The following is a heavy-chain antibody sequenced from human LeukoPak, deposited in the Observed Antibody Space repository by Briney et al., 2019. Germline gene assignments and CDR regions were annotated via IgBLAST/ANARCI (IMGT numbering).Heavy chain of an antibody. CDR3: TTDVQQLVLPYYYCMDV. J-gene: IGHJ6*03. CDR1: GFTFSNAW. Sequence: GGSLRLSCAASGFTFSNAWMSWVRQAPGKGLEWVGRIKSKTDGGTTDYAAPVKGRFTISRDDSKNTLYLQMNSLKTEDTAVYYCTTDVQQLVLPYYYCMDVWGKGTTVTVSS. CDR2: IKSKTDGGTT. D-gene: IGHD6-13*01. V-gene: IGHV3-15*01.